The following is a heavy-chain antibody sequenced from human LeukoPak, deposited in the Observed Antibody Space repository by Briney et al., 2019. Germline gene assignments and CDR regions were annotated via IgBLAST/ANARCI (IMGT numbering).Heavy chain of an antibody. CDR3: ARATRIAVAGPSMDV. J-gene: IGHJ6*02. Sequence: PGGSLRLSCAASGFTVSSNYMSWVRQAPGKGLEWVSVIYSGGSTYYADSVKGRFTISRHNSKNTLYLQMNSLRAEDTAVYYCARATRIAVAGPSMDVWGQGTTVTVSS. V-gene: IGHV3-53*04. CDR2: IYSGGST. CDR1: GFTVSSNY. D-gene: IGHD6-19*01.